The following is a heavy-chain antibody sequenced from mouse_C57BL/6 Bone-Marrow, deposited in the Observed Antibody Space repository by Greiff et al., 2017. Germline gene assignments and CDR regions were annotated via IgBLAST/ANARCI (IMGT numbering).Heavy chain of an antibody. Sequence: QVQLQQPGAELVMPGASVKLSCKASGYTFTSYWMHWVKQRPGQGLEWIGEIDPSDSYTNYNQKFKGKSTLTVDKSSSTAYMQLSSLTSEDSAVYYCARGCMTTVVDHWGQGTTLTVSP. CDR3: ARGCMTTVVDH. V-gene: IGHV1-69*01. CDR2: IDPSDSYT. D-gene: IGHD1-1*01. CDR1: GYTFTSYW. J-gene: IGHJ2*01.